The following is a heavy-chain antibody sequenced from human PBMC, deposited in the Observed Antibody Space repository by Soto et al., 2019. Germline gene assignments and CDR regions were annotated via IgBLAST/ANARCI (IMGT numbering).Heavy chain of an antibody. CDR2: ISAYNGNT. Sequence: ASVKVSCKASGYTFTSYGISWVRQAPGQGLEWMGWISAYNGNTNYAQKLQGRVTMTTDTSTSTAYMELRSLRSDDTAVYYCARDIVLVPAAMYYYYGMDVWGQGTTVTVS. J-gene: IGHJ6*01. V-gene: IGHV1-18*01. CDR3: ARDIVLVPAAMYYYYGMDV. D-gene: IGHD2-2*01. CDR1: GYTFTSYG.